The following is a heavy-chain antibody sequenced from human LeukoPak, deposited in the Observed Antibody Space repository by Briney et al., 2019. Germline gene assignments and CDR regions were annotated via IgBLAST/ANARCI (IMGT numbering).Heavy chain of an antibody. D-gene: IGHD2-15*01. CDR2: ISYDGSNK. CDR1: GFTFSSYA. Sequence: GGSLRLSCAASGFTFSSYAMHWVRQAPGKGLEWVAVISYDGSNKYYADSVKGRFTISRDNSKNTLYLQMNSLRAEDTAVYYCARERPRYCSGGSCYGPADYYGMDVWGQGTTVTVSS. V-gene: IGHV3-30-3*01. J-gene: IGHJ6*02. CDR3: ARERPRYCSGGSCYGPADYYGMDV.